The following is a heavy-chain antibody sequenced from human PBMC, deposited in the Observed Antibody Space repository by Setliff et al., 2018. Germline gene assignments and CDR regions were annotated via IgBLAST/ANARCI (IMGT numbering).Heavy chain of an antibody. CDR3: ARAVDSSGYFPFWYFDL. CDR1: GYSITNGYY. D-gene: IGHD3-22*01. V-gene: IGHV4-38-2*01. J-gene: IGHJ2*01. Sequence: SETLSLTCVVSGYSITNGYYWGWIRQPPGKGLEWIGSINHGGDTSYNPSLQSRLTMSVDTSKSQFSLNLTSVTAADTAIYFCARAVDSSGYFPFWYFDLWGRGTLVTVSS. CDR2: INHGGDT.